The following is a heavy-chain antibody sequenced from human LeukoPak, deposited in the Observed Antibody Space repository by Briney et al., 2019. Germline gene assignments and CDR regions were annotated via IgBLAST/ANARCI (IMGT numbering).Heavy chain of an antibody. D-gene: IGHD6-19*01. Sequence: PGGSLRLSCAASGFTFSSYSMNWVRQASGKGLEWVSSISSSSSYIYYADSVKGRFTISRDNAKNSLYLQMNGLRAEDTAVYYCARGIAVAGGNFDYWGQGTLVTVSS. CDR3: ARGIAVAGGNFDY. CDR1: GFTFSSYS. V-gene: IGHV3-21*01. J-gene: IGHJ4*02. CDR2: ISSSSSYI.